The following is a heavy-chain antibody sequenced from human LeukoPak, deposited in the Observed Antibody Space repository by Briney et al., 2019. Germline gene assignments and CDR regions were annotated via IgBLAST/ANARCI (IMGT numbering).Heavy chain of an antibody. J-gene: IGHJ5*02. CDR1: GFTFSSYA. D-gene: IGHD2-15*01. V-gene: IGHV3-30*04. CDR3: AREGRYCSGGSCYDWFDP. CDR2: ISYDGSNK. Sequence: PGRSLRLSCAASGFTFSSYAMHWVRQAPGKGLEWVAVISYDGSNKYYADSVKGRFTISRDNSKNTLYLQMNSLRAKDTAVYYCAREGRYCSGGSCYDWFDPWGQGTLVTVSS.